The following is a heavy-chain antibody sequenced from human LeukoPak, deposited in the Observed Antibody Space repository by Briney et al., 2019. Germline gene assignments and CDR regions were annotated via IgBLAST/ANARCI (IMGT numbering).Heavy chain of an antibody. D-gene: IGHD4-17*01. V-gene: IGHV4-34*01. CDR2: INHSGST. Sequence: PSETLSLTCAVYGGSFSGYYWSWIRQPPGKGLVWIGEINHSGSTNYNPSLKSRVTISVDTSKNQFSLKLSSVTAADTAVYYCARVDYGDYGYFDYWGQGTLVTVSS. J-gene: IGHJ4*02. CDR3: ARVDYGDYGYFDY. CDR1: GGSFSGYY.